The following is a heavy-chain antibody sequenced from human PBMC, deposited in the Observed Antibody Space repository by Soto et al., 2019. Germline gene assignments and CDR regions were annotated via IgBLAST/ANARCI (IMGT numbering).Heavy chain of an antibody. D-gene: IGHD1-20*01. Sequence: PSETLSLTCTVSGGSISSYYWSWIRQPPGKGLEWIGYIYYSGITNYNPSLKSRVTISVDTSKNQFSLTLSSVTAADTAVYYCARYNSTYYYGMDVWGQGTTVTVSS. CDR2: IYYSGIT. V-gene: IGHV4-59*01. CDR1: GGSISSYY. CDR3: ARYNSTYYYGMDV. J-gene: IGHJ6*02.